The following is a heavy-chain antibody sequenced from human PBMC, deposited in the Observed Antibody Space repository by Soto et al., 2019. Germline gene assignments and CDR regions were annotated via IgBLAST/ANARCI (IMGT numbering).Heavy chain of an antibody. V-gene: IGHV4-30-2*01. Sequence: SETLSLTCAVSGGSISSGGYSWSWIRQPPGKGLEWIGYIYHSGSTYYNPSLNSRVTISVDTSKNQISLKLSSVTAADTAVYYCARDQGIAVAVFDYWGQGTLVTVSS. CDR1: GGSISSGGYS. D-gene: IGHD6-19*01. J-gene: IGHJ4*02. CDR2: IYHSGST. CDR3: ARDQGIAVAVFDY.